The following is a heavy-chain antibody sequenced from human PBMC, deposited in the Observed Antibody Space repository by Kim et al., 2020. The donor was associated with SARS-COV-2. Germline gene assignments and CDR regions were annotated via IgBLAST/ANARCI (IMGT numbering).Heavy chain of an antibody. CDR3: TTDQWLRLGDAFDI. V-gene: IGHV3-15*01. J-gene: IGHJ3*02. D-gene: IGHD5-12*01. Sequence: APVKGRFPISRDDSKNTLYLQMNSLKTEDTAVYYCTTDQWLRLGDAFDIWGQGTMVTVSS.